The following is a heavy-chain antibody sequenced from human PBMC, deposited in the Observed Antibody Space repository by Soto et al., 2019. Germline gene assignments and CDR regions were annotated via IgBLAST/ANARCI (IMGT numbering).Heavy chain of an antibody. Sequence: EVQLLESGGGLVQPGGSLRLSCAASGFSFSTFEMSWVRQAPGRGLEWVSFISDDSSRTYYADAVKGRFTISRDNSKYTVDLKMNSLAGGDTAVYACVKGGWLDFWGQGALVTVSS. J-gene: IGHJ5*01. V-gene: IGHV3-23*01. D-gene: IGHD3-16*01. CDR3: VKGGWLDF. CDR1: GFSFSTFE. CDR2: ISDDSSRT.